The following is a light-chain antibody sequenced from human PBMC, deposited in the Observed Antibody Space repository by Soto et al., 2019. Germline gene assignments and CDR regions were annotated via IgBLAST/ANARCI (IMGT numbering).Light chain of an antibody. CDR2: GAS. Sequence: EIVLTQSPGTLSLSPGERATLSCRTSQSVNNRNLVWYQQKPGQAPRLLIYGASSRAMGIPDRFSGSGTGTVFCLSISRQETEDFAVYLCQHLENPPLNVGGGTKVEIK. V-gene: IGKV3-20*01. CDR1: QSVNNRN. J-gene: IGKJ4*01. CDR3: QHLENPPLN.